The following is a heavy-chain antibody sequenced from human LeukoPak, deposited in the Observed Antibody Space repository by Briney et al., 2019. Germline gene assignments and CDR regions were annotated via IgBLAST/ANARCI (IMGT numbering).Heavy chain of an antibody. CDR1: GGSLTSGSSY. CDR2: IYTSGST. J-gene: IGHJ6*03. D-gene: IGHD3-10*02. CDR3: ARALNYVYYYYMYV. V-gene: IGHV4-61*02. Sequence: SQTLSLTCTVSGGSLTSGSSYWSWIRHPAGKGLGWIGRIYTSGSTNYNPSLKSRANISVDTSKNQSSLKLSSVTAADTAVYYCARALNYVYYYYMYVWGKGTTVTVSS.